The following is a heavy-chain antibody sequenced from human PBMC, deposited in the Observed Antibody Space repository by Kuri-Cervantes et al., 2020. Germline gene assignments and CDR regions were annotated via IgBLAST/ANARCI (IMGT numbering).Heavy chain of an antibody. CDR3: AREHGSYRTHLVA. CDR1: GFTFSSYA. Sequence: GESLKISCAASGFTFSSYAMTWVRQAPGKGLEWVSGISWNSGSIGYADSVKGRFTNSRDNSKNTLYLQMNSLRVEDTAVYYCAREHGSYRTHLVAWGQGTLVTVSS. D-gene: IGHD3-10*01. CDR2: ISWNSGSI. J-gene: IGHJ5*02. V-gene: IGHV3-23*01.